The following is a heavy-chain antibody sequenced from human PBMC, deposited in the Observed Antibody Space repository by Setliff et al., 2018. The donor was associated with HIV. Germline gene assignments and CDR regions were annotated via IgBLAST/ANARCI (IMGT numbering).Heavy chain of an antibody. Sequence: PSETLSLTCAVSGASISSGDYSWSWIRQPPGKGLEWIGYIFHSGNTYYTPSLKSRVTISEDRSTNQFSLNMTSETAADTAVYYCARGLSVYSYANVYYYHGMDVWGQGTTVTVSS. CDR1: GASISSGDYS. D-gene: IGHD5-18*01. V-gene: IGHV4-30-2*01. CDR2: IFHSGNT. J-gene: IGHJ6*02. CDR3: ARGLSVYSYANVYYYHGMDV.